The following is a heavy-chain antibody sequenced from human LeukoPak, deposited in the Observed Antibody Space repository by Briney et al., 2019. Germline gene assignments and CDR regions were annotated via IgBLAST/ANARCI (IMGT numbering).Heavy chain of an antibody. V-gene: IGHV3-74*01. Sequence: PGGSLRLSCAASGFTFSSYWMHWVRQTPGKGLVWVSRINSDGSSTVSADSVKGRFTISRDNAMSTLYLQMNSLRAEDTAVYYCARDLRSPSDTNIAIDYWGQGTLVTVSS. CDR1: GFTFSSYW. CDR3: ARDLRSPSDTNIAIDY. J-gene: IGHJ4*02. CDR2: INSDGSST.